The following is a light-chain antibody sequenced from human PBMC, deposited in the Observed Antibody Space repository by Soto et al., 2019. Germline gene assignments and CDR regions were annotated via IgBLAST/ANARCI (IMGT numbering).Light chain of an antibody. V-gene: IGKV3-20*01. CDR1: QSVSSSN. J-gene: IGKJ5*01. CDR3: QKYGSSPIT. Sequence: EIVLTQSPDSLSLSPGERATLSCRPSQSVSSSNVAWYQQKAGQAPRLLIYDASSRASGISDRFSGSRSGTDFSLTVSRLEPEGFGVYDCQKYGSSPITLGHGPRLE. CDR2: DAS.